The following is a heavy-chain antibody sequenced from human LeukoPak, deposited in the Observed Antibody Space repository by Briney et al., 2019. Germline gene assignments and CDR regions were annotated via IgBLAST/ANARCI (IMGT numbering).Heavy chain of an antibody. J-gene: IGHJ4*02. Sequence: SRTLSLTCAISGDSVCSNSAAWNWIRQSPSRGLEWLGNTYYRSSWYNDYRLSLRGRITVDPNTSKNQFSLQLNSVSPEDTAVYYCARQGRSGASYSGLDSWGQGTLVTVSS. CDR2: TYYRSSWYN. CDR3: ARQGRSGASYSGLDS. V-gene: IGHV6-1*01. CDR1: GDSVCSNSAA. D-gene: IGHD1-26*01.